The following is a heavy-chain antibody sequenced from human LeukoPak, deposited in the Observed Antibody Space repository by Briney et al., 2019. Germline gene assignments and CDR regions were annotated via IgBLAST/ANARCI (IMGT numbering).Heavy chain of an antibody. J-gene: IGHJ4*02. CDR2: VNPSGGST. D-gene: IGHD2-21*02. CDR1: GYTFTSYY. V-gene: IGHV1-46*01. Sequence: ASVKVSCKASGYTFTSYYMHWVRQAPGQGLEWMGIVNPSGGSTSYAQKFQGRVTMTRDTSTSTVYMELSSLRSEDTAVYYCARGALAYCGGDCYSPDYWGQGTLVTVSS. CDR3: ARGALAYCGGDCYSPDY.